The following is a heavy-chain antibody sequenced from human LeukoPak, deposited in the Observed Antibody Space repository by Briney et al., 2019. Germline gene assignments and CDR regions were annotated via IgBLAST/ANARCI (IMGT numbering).Heavy chain of an antibody. CDR2: IYYSGST. J-gene: IGHJ6*03. CDR3: ARDLRYSYGGDYYYYYMDV. Sequence: SETLPLTCTVSGGSMSNYYWTWIRQPPGKGLEWIGYIYYSGSTNYNPALKSRVTISIDTSKKQFSLKLSSVTAADTAVYYCARDLRYSYGGDYYYYYMDVWGKGTTVTVSS. V-gene: IGHV4-59*12. CDR1: GGSMSNYY. D-gene: IGHD5-18*01.